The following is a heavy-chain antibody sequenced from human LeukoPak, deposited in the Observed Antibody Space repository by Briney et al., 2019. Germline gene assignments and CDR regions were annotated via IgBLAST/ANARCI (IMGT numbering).Heavy chain of an antibody. CDR1: GFTFDDYA. Sequence: GGSLRLSCAASGFTFDDYAMHWVRQAPGKGLEWVSGISWNSGSIGYADSVKGRFTISRDNAKNSLYLQMSSLRAEDAALYYCVPQGITVSLYFDYWGQGTLVTVSS. J-gene: IGHJ4*02. D-gene: IGHD3-16*01. V-gene: IGHV3-9*01. CDR3: VPQGITVSLYFDY. CDR2: ISWNSGSI.